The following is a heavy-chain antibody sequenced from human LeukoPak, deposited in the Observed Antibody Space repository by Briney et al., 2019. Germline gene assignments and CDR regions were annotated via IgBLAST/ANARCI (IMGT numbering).Heavy chain of an antibody. CDR3: ARGPIIAGGSLFHY. CDR1: GGSLGGGRFY. V-gene: IGHV4-61*02. J-gene: IGHJ4*02. D-gene: IGHD1-26*01. Sequence: TLSLTCTVSGGSLGGGRFYWSWIRQSAGKGLEWIGRVYVSGSTNYNPSLKSRATISVDMARNQFSLKLTSVTAADTAVYYCARGPIIAGGSLFHYWGQGTLITASS. CDR2: VYVSGST.